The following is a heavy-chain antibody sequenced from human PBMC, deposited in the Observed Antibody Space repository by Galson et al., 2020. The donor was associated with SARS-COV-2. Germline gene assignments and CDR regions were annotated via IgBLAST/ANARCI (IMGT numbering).Heavy chain of an antibody. V-gene: IGHV1-58*01. CDR3: AAPSCSSTSCYDAFDI. J-gene: IGHJ3*02. CDR2: IVVGSGNT. CDR1: GFTFTSSG. D-gene: IGHD2-2*01. Sequence: SVKVSCKASGFTFTSSGVQWVRQARGQRLEWIGWIVVGSGNTTYAQKFQERVTITRDMSTSTAYMELSSLRSEDTAVYYCAAPSCSSTSCYDAFDIWGQGTMVTVSS.